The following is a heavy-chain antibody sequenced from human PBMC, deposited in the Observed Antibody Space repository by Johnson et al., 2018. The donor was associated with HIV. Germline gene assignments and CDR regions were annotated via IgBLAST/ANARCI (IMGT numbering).Heavy chain of an antibody. CDR3: TTNFWSGFYPDAFDI. V-gene: IGHV3-15*01. CDR1: GFTFSNAW. D-gene: IGHD3-3*01. J-gene: IGHJ3*02. CDR2: IKSKSDGGTT. Sequence: VQLVESGGGLVKPGGSLRLPCAASGFTFSNAWMTWVRQAPGKGLEWVGRIKSKSDGGTTDYAAPVRGRFTISRDDSETTVYLQMNSLKTEDTAVYYCTTNFWSGFYPDAFDIWGQGTMVTESS.